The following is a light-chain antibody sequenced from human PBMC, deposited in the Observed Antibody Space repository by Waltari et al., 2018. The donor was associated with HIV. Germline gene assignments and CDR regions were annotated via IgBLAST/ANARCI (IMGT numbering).Light chain of an antibody. CDR3: QQYYTTPFT. Sequence: EIVMIQSPDSLAVYLRGVATINSKYSQSVLDSSNNKNFVAWSQQEPGQPPKQLISWASTRESGVPGRFSGSGSGTDFTLTISSLQAEDVAVYYCQQYYTTPFTFGPGTKVDIK. CDR2: WAS. V-gene: IGKV4-1*01. CDR1: QSVLDSSNNKNF. J-gene: IGKJ3*01.